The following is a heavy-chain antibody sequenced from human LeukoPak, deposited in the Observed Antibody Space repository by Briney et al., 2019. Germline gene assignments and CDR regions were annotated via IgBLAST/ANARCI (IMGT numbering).Heavy chain of an antibody. V-gene: IGHV3-53*05. Sequence: GGSLRLSCAASGFTVSSNYMSWVRQAPGKGLEWVSVIYSGGSTYYADSVKGRFTISRDNSKNSLYLQMNSLRAEDTALYYCAKDVTPGTTPDAFDIWGQGTMVTVSS. CDR3: AKDVTPGTTPDAFDI. CDR2: IYSGGST. CDR1: GFTVSSNY. D-gene: IGHD1-1*01. J-gene: IGHJ3*02.